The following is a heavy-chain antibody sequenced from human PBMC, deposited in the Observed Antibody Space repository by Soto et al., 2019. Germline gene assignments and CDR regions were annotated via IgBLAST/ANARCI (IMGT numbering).Heavy chain of an antibody. V-gene: IGHV4-59*01. CDR3: AGVYYYDSSGYRY. CDR1: GGSIISYY. D-gene: IGHD3-22*01. J-gene: IGHJ4*02. CDR2: IYDSGST. Sequence: SETLSLTCTVSGGSIISYYWSWIRQPPGKGLEWIGYIYDSGSTSYNPSLKSRVTISVDTSKNQFSLKLSSVTAADTAVYYCAGVYYYDSSGYRYWGQGTLVTVSS.